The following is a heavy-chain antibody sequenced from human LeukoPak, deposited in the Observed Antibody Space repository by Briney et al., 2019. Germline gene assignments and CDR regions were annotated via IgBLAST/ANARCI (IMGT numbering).Heavy chain of an antibody. CDR3: ARDPANGRPDAYDI. V-gene: IGHV1-46*01. J-gene: IGHJ3*02. CDR1: GGTFSSHA. Sequence: ASVKVSCKASGGTFSSHAISWMRQAPGQGLEWMGELHPVTGGTNYAQKFRGRVTMTRDTSTSTVYLELSSLTSEDTAVYFCARDPANGRPDAYDIWGQGTRVTVSS. D-gene: IGHD1-26*01. CDR2: LHPVTGGT.